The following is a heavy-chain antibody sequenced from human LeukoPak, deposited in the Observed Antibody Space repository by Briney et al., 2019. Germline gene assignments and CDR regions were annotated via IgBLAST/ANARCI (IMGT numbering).Heavy chain of an antibody. Sequence: PGRSLTLSSPASGSTFTSYAMGWVRQPPGKGLEWVSAISGSGGSTYYADSVKGRFTISRDNSKNKLYLQMNSLRAEDTAVYYCAKDDRSGSLYYFDYWGQGTLVTVSS. J-gene: IGHJ4*02. CDR1: GSTFTSYA. CDR3: AKDDRSGSLYYFDY. V-gene: IGHV3-23*01. CDR2: ISGSGGST. D-gene: IGHD3-10*01.